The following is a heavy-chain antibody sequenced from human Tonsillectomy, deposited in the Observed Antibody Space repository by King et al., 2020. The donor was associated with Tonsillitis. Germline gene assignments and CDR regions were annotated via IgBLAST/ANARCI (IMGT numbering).Heavy chain of an antibody. V-gene: IGHV3-21*01. J-gene: IGHJ4*02. CDR3: ARAIWPPYYFDY. Sequence: VQLVESGGGLVKPGESLRLSCAASGFTFSSYSMNWVRQAPGKGLEWVSSIRSSSIYIYYADSVKGRFTISRDNAKNPLSLQMNSVRAEDTAVYYCARAIWPPYYFDYWGQGTLVTVSS. D-gene: IGHD2-2*02. CDR1: GFTFSSYS. CDR2: IRSSSIYI.